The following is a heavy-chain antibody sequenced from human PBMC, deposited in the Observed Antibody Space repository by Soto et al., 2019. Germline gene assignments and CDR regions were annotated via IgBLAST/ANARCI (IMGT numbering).Heavy chain of an antibody. V-gene: IGHV2-70*01. Sequence: SGPTLVSHTQTLTLTCTFSGFSLSTSGMCVSWIRQPPGKALEWLALIDWDDDKYYSTSLKTRLTISKDTSKNQVVLTMTNMDPVDTATYYCARIPLPQVGSYYYGMDVWGQGTTVTVSS. CDR2: IDWDDDK. D-gene: IGHD1-26*01. CDR3: ARIPLPQVGSYYYGMDV. CDR1: GFSLSTSGMC. J-gene: IGHJ6*02.